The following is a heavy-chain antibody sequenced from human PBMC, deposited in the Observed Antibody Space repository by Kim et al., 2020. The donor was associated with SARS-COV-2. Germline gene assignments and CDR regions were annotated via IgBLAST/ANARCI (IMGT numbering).Heavy chain of an antibody. D-gene: IGHD6-13*01. J-gene: IGHJ4*02. V-gene: IGHV4-59*01. Sequence: YNPALKSRVTISVDTSKNQFSLKLSSVTAADTAVYYCARDLSSTDPYFDYWGQGTLVTVSS. CDR3: ARDLSSTDPYFDY.